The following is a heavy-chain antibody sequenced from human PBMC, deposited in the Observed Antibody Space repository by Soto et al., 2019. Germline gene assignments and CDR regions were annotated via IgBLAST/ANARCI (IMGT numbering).Heavy chain of an antibody. Sequence: ASVKVSCKASGYTFTSYAMHWVRQAPGQRLEWMGWINAGNGNTKYSQKFQGRVTITRDTSASTAYMELSSLRSEDTAVYYCARDLRVTAGNYYYYGMDVWGQGTTVTVYS. CDR2: INAGNGNT. J-gene: IGHJ6*02. CDR3: ARDLRVTAGNYYYYGMDV. CDR1: GYTFTSYA. D-gene: IGHD1-1*01. V-gene: IGHV1-3*01.